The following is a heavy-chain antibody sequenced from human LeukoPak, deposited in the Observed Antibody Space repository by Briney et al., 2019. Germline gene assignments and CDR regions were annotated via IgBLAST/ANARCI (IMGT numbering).Heavy chain of an antibody. V-gene: IGHV3-48*01. D-gene: IGHD6-13*01. J-gene: IGHJ4*02. CDR2: ISSSSSTI. CDR1: GFTFSSYS. Sequence: PTGGSLRLSCAASGFTFSSYSMNWVRQAPGKGLEWVSYISSSSSTIYYADSVKGRFTISRDNAKNSLYLQMNSLRAEDTAVYYCARLIAAAGNDYWGQGTLVTVSS. CDR3: ARLIAAAGNDY.